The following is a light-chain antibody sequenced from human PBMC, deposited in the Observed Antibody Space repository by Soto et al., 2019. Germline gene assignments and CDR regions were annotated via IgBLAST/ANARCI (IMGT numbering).Light chain of an antibody. CDR2: EVS. J-gene: IGLJ1*01. CDR3: SSYTSSTNYV. V-gene: IGLV2-14*01. CDR1: SSDVGGYNY. Sequence: QSALTQPASVSGSPGQSITISCTATSSDVGGYNYVSWYQQHPGRVPKLMIYEVSNRPSGVSNRFSGSKSGNTASLTISGLQAEDEADYYCSSYTSSTNYVFGTGTKVTVL.